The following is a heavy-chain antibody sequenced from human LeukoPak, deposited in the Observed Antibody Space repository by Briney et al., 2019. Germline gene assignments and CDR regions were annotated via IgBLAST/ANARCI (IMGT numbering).Heavy chain of an antibody. D-gene: IGHD2-2*01. J-gene: IGHJ4*02. CDR1: GYTFTGYY. CDR3: ARVRRYCSSTSCYVC. Sequence: ASVKVSCKASGYTFTGYYMHWVRQAPGQGLEWMGWINPNSGGTNYAQKFQGRVTMTRDTSISTAYMELSRLRSDDAAAYYCARVRRYCSSTSCYVCWGQGTLVTVSS. CDR2: INPNSGGT. V-gene: IGHV1-2*02.